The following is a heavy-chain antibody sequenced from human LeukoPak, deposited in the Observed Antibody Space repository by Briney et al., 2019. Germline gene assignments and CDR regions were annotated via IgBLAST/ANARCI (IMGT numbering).Heavy chain of an antibody. J-gene: IGHJ3*02. Sequence: GGSLRLSCAASGFTFSSYGMHWVRQAPGKGLEWVAVISYDGSNKYYADSVKGRFTISRDNSKNTLYLQMNSLRAEDTAVYYCAKSLDYYDSSGPGDAFDIWGQGTMVTVSS. CDR3: AKSLDYYDSSGPGDAFDI. CDR2: ISYDGSNK. V-gene: IGHV3-30*18. D-gene: IGHD3-22*01. CDR1: GFTFSSYG.